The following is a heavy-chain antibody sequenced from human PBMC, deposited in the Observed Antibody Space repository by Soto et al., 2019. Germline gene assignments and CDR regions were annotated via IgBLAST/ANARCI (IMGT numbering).Heavy chain of an antibody. J-gene: IGHJ4*02. V-gene: IGHV1-69*06. CDR3: AKLEGDHSSYYFDY. Sequence: SVKVSCKASGYTFTSYGISWVRQAPGQGLEWMGGIIAYIGTANYAQKFQGRVTITADTSTSTAYMELSSLRSEDTAVYYCAKLEGDHSSYYFDYWGQGTLVTVSS. D-gene: IGHD6-13*01. CDR1: GYTFTSYG. CDR2: IIAYIGTA.